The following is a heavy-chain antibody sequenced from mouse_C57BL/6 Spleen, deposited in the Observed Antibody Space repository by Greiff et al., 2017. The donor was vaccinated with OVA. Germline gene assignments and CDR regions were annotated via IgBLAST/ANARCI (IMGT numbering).Heavy chain of an antibody. CDR1: GYTFTDYN. CDR3: ARPYGSSYPYAMDY. Sequence: VQLQQSGPELVKPGASVKIPCKASGYTFTDYNMDWVKQSHGKSLEWIGDINPNNGGTIYNQKFKGKATLTVDKSSSTAYMELRSLTSEDTAVYYCARPYGSSYPYAMDYWGQGTSVTVSS. J-gene: IGHJ4*01. V-gene: IGHV1-18*01. D-gene: IGHD1-1*01. CDR2: INPNNGGT.